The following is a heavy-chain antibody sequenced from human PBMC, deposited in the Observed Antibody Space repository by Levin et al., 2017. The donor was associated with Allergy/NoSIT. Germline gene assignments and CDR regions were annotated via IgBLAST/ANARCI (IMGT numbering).Heavy chain of an antibody. V-gene: IGHV3-30*04. CDR2: ISYDGSNE. Sequence: LSLTCAASGFTFRTYAMHWVRQAPGKGLQWVAVISYDGSNEFYADSVKGRCTISRDNSKNTLYLHLNSLRPEDTAVYYCARDAYTSTWYGNLDYYNYYYGMDVWGLGTTVTVSS. CDR1: GFTFRTYA. CDR3: ARDAYTSTWYGNLDYYNYYYGMDV. D-gene: IGHD6-13*01. J-gene: IGHJ6*02.